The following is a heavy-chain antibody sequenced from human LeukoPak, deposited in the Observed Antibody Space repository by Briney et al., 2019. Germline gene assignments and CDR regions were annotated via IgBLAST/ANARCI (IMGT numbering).Heavy chain of an antibody. Sequence: ASVKVSCKASGYTFTGYYMHWVRQAPGQGLEWMGWINPNSGGTNYAQKFQGRVTMTRDTSISTAYMELSRLRSDDTAVYYCARELDVLMVYGVPDCGYWGQGTLVTVSS. CDR3: ARELDVLMVYGVPDCGY. CDR2: INPNSGGT. D-gene: IGHD2-8*01. V-gene: IGHV1-2*02. J-gene: IGHJ4*02. CDR1: GYTFTGYY.